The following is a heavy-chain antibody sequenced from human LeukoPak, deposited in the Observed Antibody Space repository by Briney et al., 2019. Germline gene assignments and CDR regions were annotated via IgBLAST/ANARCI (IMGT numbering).Heavy chain of an antibody. Sequence: GASVKVSCKASGYTFTSYAMHWVRQAPGQRLEWMGWINAGNGNTKYSQKFQGRVTITRDTSASTAYMELSSLRSEDTAVYYCARVRKRDVLLWFGEYDYWGQGTLVTVSS. CDR2: INAGNGNT. V-gene: IGHV1-3*01. J-gene: IGHJ4*02. D-gene: IGHD3-10*01. CDR3: ARVRKRDVLLWFGEYDY. CDR1: GYTFTSYA.